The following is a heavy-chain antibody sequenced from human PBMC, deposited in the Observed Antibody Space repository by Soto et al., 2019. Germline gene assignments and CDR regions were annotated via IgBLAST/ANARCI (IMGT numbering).Heavy chain of an antibody. D-gene: IGHD5-18*01. V-gene: IGHV4-4*02. CDR3: ANRDTSRFY. J-gene: IGHJ4*02. CDR2: SHQSGCT. CDR1: GVSISSHDW. Sequence: QVQLQESGPGLVKPSGTLSLTCADSGVSISSHDWWTWVRQPPGKGLEWIGESHQSGCTHSNSSLESRVTLSVDKSKNQFSLILTSLTVADPAVYYCANRDTSRFYWCQGTLVTVSS.